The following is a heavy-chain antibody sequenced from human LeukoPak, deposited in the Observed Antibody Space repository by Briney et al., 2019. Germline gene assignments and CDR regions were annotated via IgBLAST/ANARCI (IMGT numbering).Heavy chain of an antibody. CDR3: ATEHAGTAIGGVFDY. CDR1: GYSFPNFG. D-gene: IGHD2-21*02. CDR2: ISAASGST. J-gene: IGHJ4*02. Sequence: GASVTVSCMASGYSFPNFGLSWVRQAPGQGPEWMGWISAASGSTNYAQKFQDRVTMTTDTSTTTVYMELRSLRSDDTAVYYCATEHAGTAIGGVFDYWGQGTVVTVSS. V-gene: IGHV1-18*01.